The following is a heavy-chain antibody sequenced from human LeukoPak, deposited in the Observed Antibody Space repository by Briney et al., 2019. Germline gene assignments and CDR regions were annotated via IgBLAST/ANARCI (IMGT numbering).Heavy chain of an antibody. J-gene: IGHJ4*02. CDR1: GGTFSSYA. CDR2: IIPIFGTA. Sequence: ASVKVSCKASGGTFSSYAISWVRQAPGQGLEWMGGIIPIFGTANYAQKFQGRVTITADKSTSTAYMELSSLRSEDTAVYYCAREKWGVMVRGVIGNYFDYWGQGTLVTVSS. D-gene: IGHD3-10*01. CDR3: AREKWGVMVRGVIGNYFDY. V-gene: IGHV1-69*06.